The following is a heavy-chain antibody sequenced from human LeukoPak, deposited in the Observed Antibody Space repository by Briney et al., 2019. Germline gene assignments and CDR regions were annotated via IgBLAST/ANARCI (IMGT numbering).Heavy chain of an antibody. Sequence: SETLSLTCTVSGGSITSGGYFWSWIRQHPGKGLECIGHISYSGSTYYTPSPKSRVTISADTSKNQFSLKLSSVIAADTAVYYCVRDRELNYWGQGILVTVSS. V-gene: IGHV4-31*03. D-gene: IGHD5-24*01. J-gene: IGHJ4*02. CDR2: ISYSGST. CDR3: VRDRELNY. CDR1: GGSITSGGYF.